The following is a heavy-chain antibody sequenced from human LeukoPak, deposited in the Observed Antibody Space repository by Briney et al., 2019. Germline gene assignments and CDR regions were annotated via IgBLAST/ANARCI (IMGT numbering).Heavy chain of an antibody. CDR2: ISYDGSNK. CDR3: ANMAN. D-gene: IGHD3-10*01. CDR1: GFTFSSYG. V-gene: IGHV3-30*18. J-gene: IGHJ4*02. Sequence: GRSLRLFCAASGFTFSSYGMHWVRQAPGKGLEWVAVISYDGSNKYYADSVKGRFTISRDNSKNTLYLQMNSLRAEDTAVYYCANMANWGQGTLVTVSS.